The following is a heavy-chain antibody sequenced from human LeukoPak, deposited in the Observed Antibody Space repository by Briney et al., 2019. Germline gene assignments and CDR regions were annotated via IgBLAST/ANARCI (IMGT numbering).Heavy chain of an antibody. CDR3: AREYDSSGYCDY. CDR1: GYTFTGYY. J-gene: IGHJ4*02. Sequence: ASVKVSCKASGYTFTGYYMHWVRQAPGQGLEWMGGIIPIFGTANYAQKLQGRVTMTADTSTSTAYMELRSLRSDDTAVYYCAREYDSSGYCDYWGQGTLVTVSS. CDR2: IIPIFGTA. V-gene: IGHV1-18*04. D-gene: IGHD3-22*01.